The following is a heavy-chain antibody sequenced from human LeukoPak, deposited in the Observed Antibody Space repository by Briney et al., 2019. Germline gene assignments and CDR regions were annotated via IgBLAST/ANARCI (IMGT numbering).Heavy chain of an antibody. CDR1: GFTFSCYA. D-gene: IGHD3-22*01. J-gene: IGHJ4*02. Sequence: GGSLRLSCAASGFTFSCYAMSWVRQAPGKGLEWVSAISGSGGSTYYADSVKGRFTISRDNSKNTLYLQMNSLRAEDTAVYYCDYYDSSGYPRNDYWGQGTLVTVSS. V-gene: IGHV3-23*01. CDR3: DYYDSSGYPRNDY. CDR2: ISGSGGST.